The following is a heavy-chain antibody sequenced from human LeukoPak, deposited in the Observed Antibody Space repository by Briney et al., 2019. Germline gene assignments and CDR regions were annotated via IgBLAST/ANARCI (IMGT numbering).Heavy chain of an antibody. CDR3: ATPRAPYGDPYYFEY. CDR1: GGSISSGDYY. V-gene: IGHV4-30-4*01. Sequence: SQTLSLTCTVSGGSISSGDYYWSWIRQPPGKGLEWIGYIYYSGSTYYNPSLKSRVTISVDTSKNQFSLNLTSVTVADTAVYYCATPRAPYGDPYYFEYWGQGTLVTVSS. D-gene: IGHD4-17*01. CDR2: IYYSGST. J-gene: IGHJ4*02.